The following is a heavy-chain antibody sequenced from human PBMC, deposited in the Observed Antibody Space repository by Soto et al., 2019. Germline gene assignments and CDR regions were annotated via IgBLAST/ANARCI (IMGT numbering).Heavy chain of an antibody. V-gene: IGHV6-1*01. CDR2: TYYRSKWNN. CDR3: SRIFWSRRWPTDY. CDR1: GDSVSSVSAA. J-gene: IGHJ4*02. D-gene: IGHD6-19*01. Sequence: SEALSLTCASSGDSVSSVSAAWNWIRPCPTRGLEWLGRTYYRSKWNNDYAVSVESRITINPDTSKHQFSLQPNAVTPEDTAVYFCSRIFWSRRWPTDYRGPGTLVTLSS.